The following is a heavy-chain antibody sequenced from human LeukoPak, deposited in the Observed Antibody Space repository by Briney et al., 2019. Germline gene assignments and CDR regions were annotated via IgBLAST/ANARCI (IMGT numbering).Heavy chain of an antibody. D-gene: IGHD1-26*01. CDR2: ISSSSSTI. V-gene: IGHV3-48*01. Sequence: GGSLRLSCAASGFTVSSNYMSWVRQAPGKGLEWVSYISSSSSTIYYADSVKGRFTISRDNAKNSLYLQMNSLRAEDTAVYYCAYLVGAIRRVDYWGQGTLVTVSS. J-gene: IGHJ4*02. CDR3: AYLVGAIRRVDY. CDR1: GFTVSSNY.